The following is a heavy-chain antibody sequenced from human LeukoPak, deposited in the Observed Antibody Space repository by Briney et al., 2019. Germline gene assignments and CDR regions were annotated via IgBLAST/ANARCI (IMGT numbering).Heavy chain of an antibody. J-gene: IGHJ4*02. CDR1: GFTFSRYW. CDR2: IESDGTTT. V-gene: IGHV3-74*01. Sequence: PGGSLRLSCAASGFTFSRYWMHWVRQAPGKGLVWVSRIESDGTTTTYADSVKGRFTISRDNAKNTLYLQMNSLRAEDTAVYYCTRGQSSGYSSGDYWGQGTLVTVPS. D-gene: IGHD3-22*01. CDR3: TRGQSSGYSSGDY.